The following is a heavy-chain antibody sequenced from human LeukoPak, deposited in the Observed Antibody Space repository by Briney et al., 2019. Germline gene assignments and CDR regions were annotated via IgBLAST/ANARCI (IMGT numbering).Heavy chain of an antibody. CDR3: AKRGLGDREAFDI. CDR2: INDDGSGT. J-gene: IGHJ3*02. Sequence: PGGSLRLSCAASGFTFSSYAMSWVRQAPGKGPVWVSRINDDGSGTSYADSVKGRFTISRDDAKSTLYLQMNSLRAEDTAVYYCAKRGLGDREAFDIWGQGTMVTVSS. V-gene: IGHV3-23*01. CDR1: GFTFSSYA. D-gene: IGHD2-21*02.